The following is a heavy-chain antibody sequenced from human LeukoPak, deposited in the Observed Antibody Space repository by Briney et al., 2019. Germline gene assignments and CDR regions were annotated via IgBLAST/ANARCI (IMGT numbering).Heavy chain of an antibody. CDR1: GGSFSGYY. J-gene: IGHJ3*02. V-gene: IGHV4-34*01. D-gene: IGHD4-17*01. CDR2: INHSGST. CDR3: ARGFLYGRPRTFDI. Sequence: PSETLSLTCAVYGGSFSGYYWSWIRQPPGKGLKWIGEINHSGSTNYNPSLKSRVTISVDTSKNQFSLKLSSVTAADTAVYYCARGFLYGRPRTFDIWGQGTMVTVSS.